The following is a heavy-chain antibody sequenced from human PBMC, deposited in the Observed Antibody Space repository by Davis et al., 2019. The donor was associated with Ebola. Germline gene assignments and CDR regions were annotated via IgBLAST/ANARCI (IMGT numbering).Heavy chain of an antibody. J-gene: IGHJ3*02. D-gene: IGHD2-2*01. V-gene: IGHV3-9*01. CDR2: ISWNSDSI. Sequence: SLKISCAASGFNFDEYAMHWVRQAPGKGLEWVSGISWNSDSIAYADSVKGRFTISRDNSKKTLYLQMNSLRVEDTAIYYCAKHQVYCSTTNCYIWGQGTMVTVSS. CDR3: AKHQVYCSTTNCYI. CDR1: GFNFDEYA.